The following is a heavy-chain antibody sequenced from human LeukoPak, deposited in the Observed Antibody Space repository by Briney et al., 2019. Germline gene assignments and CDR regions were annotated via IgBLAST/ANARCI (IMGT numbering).Heavy chain of an antibody. Sequence: SETLSLTCAVYGGSFSGYYWSWIRQPPGKGLEWIGEINHSGSTNYNPPLKSRVTISVDTSKNQFSLKLSSVTAADTAVYYCARQIEGYYGSGSYCWFDPWGQGTLVTVSS. CDR1: GGSFSGYY. J-gene: IGHJ5*02. CDR3: ARQIEGYYGSGSYCWFDP. D-gene: IGHD3-10*01. V-gene: IGHV4-34*01. CDR2: INHSGST.